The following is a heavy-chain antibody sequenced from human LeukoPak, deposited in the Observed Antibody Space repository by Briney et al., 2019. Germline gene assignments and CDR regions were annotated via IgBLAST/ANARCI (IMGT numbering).Heavy chain of an antibody. CDR3: AKSLGVGGYTRYKGFDQ. D-gene: IGHD3-16*02. Sequence: GGSLRLFCAASAFTFNSFAMNWVRQAPGKGLEWVSSISGSDGTSHYADFVKGRFTISRDNSKNTLYLQMNSLRAEVTGAYYCAKSLGVGGYTRYKGFDQWGQGTLVVVSS. V-gene: IGHV3-23*01. CDR2: ISGSDGTS. J-gene: IGHJ4*02. CDR1: AFTFNSFA.